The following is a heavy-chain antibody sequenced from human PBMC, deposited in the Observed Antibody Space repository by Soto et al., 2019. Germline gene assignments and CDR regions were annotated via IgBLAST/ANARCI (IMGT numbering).Heavy chain of an antibody. D-gene: IGHD3-22*01. Sequence: ASVKVSCKASGFTFTSSAVQWVRQARGQRLEWIGWIVVGSGNTNYAQKFQERVTITRDMSTSTAYMELSSLRSEDTAVYYCAADVTYYDSSGYSGAPNWFDPWGQGTLVTVSS. V-gene: IGHV1-58*01. CDR2: IVVGSGNT. CDR3: AADVTYYDSSGYSGAPNWFDP. J-gene: IGHJ5*02. CDR1: GFTFTSSA.